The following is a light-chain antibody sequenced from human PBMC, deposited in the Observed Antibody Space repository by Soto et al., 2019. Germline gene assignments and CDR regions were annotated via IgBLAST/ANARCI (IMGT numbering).Light chain of an antibody. Sequence: DIKMTQSPSTLSASVGDRVTITCRASQSISSWLAWYHQKPGKAPKLLIYDASSLESGVPSRFSGSGSGTEFTLTISSLQPDDFATYYCQQYNSFWTFGQGTKVDI. CDR3: QQYNSFWT. CDR1: QSISSW. CDR2: DAS. V-gene: IGKV1-5*01. J-gene: IGKJ1*01.